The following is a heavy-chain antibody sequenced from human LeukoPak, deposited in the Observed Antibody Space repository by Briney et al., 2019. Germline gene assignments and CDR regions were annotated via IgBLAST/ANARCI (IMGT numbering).Heavy chain of an antibody. V-gene: IGHV3-30-3*01. CDR3: ANSRGYSYGGDY. CDR1: GFTFSSYA. CDR2: ISYDGSNK. J-gene: IGHJ4*02. Sequence: PGGSLRLSCAASGFTFSSYAMHWVRQAPGKGLEWVAVISYDGSNKYYADSVKGRFTISRDNSKNTLYLQMNSLRAEDTAVYYCANSRGYSYGGDYWGQGTLVTVSS. D-gene: IGHD5-18*01.